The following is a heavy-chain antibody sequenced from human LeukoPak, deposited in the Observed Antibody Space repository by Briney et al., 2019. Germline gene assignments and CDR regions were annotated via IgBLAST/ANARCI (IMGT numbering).Heavy chain of an antibody. CDR1: GGSFSGYY. J-gene: IGHJ4*02. V-gene: IGHV4-34*01. Sequence: PSETLSLTCAVYGGSFSGYYWSWIRQPPGKGLEWIGEINHSGSTNYNPSPKSRVAISVDTSKNQFSLKLSSVTAADTAVYYCARMRLGYCSGGSCYALDYWGQGTLVTVSS. CDR3: ARMRLGYCSGGSCYALDY. CDR2: INHSGST. D-gene: IGHD2-15*01.